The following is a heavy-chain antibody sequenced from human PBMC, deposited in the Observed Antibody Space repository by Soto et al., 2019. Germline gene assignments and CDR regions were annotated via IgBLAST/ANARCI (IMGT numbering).Heavy chain of an antibody. V-gene: IGHV4-34*01. CDR1: GGSFSGYY. J-gene: IGHJ5*02. CDR3: ARARPGYSSSWYLGAGGFDP. CDR2: INHSGST. Sequence: QVQLQQWGAGLLKPSETLSLTCAVYGGSFSGYYWSWIRQPPGKGLEWIGEINHSGSTNYNPSLKSRVTISVDTYKNHFFLELSSVTAADTAVYYCARARPGYSSSWYLGAGGFDPWFQGTLVTVSS. D-gene: IGHD6-13*01.